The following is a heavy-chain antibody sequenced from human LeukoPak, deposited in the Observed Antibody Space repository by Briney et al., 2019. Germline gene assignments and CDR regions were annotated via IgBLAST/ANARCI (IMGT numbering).Heavy chain of an antibody. CDR2: IKQDGSEK. CDR1: GFTFSGYW. V-gene: IGHV3-7*01. D-gene: IGHD3-22*01. CDR3: ATSYHSTGYWPIDAFDI. Sequence: GGSLRLSCAASGFTFSGYWMTWVRQAPGKGLEWVANIKQDGSEKNYVDSVKSRFTISRDNAKNSLFLLTNSLRAEDTAVYYCATSYHSTGYWPIDAFDIWGQGTMVTVSS. J-gene: IGHJ3*02.